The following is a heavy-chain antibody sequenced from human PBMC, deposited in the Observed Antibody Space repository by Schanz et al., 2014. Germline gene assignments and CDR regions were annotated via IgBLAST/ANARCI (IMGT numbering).Heavy chain of an antibody. CDR1: GYIFGSHG. J-gene: IGHJ3*02. CDR2: INAHTGNT. V-gene: IGHV1-18*01. D-gene: IGHD6-19*01. Sequence: QVQLVQSGSEVRKPGASVKVSCKASGYIFGSHGMTWVRQAPGQGPELMGWINAHTGNTQYAQKCQGRVNMTRDTVTTTVHLELTRLRTDDTAIYYCARVHIATYRYSSPGAFDIWGQGTRVTVSS. CDR3: ARVHIATYRYSSPGAFDI.